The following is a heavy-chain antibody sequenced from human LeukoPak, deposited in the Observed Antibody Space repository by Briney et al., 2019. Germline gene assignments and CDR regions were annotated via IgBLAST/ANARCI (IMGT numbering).Heavy chain of an antibody. D-gene: IGHD6-13*01. Sequence: GGSLRLSCAASGFTFDDYAMHWVRQAPGKGLEWVSGISWNSGSIGYADSVKGRFTISRDNAKNSLYLQMNSLRAEDTALYYCAKDTYSSSWAHFDYWGRGTLVTVSS. V-gene: IGHV3-9*01. J-gene: IGHJ4*02. CDR3: AKDTYSSSWAHFDY. CDR2: ISWNSGSI. CDR1: GFTFDDYA.